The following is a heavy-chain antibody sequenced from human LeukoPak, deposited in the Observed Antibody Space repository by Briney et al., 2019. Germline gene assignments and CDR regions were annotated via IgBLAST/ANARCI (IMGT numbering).Heavy chain of an antibody. V-gene: IGHV3-23*01. D-gene: IGHD4-23*01. CDR3: AKDILRWAFDV. CDR2: LGGSDDRT. CDR1: GFTLSNNA. Sequence: GGSLRLSCAASGFTLSNNAMAWVRQAPGKGLEWVSALGGSDDRTDYADSVQGRFTISRDNSKNTLYLQMNSLRAEDTAVYYCAKDILRWAFDVWGQGTMVTVS. J-gene: IGHJ3*01.